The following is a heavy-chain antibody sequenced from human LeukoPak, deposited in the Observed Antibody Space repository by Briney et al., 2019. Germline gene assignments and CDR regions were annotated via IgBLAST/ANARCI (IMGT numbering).Heavy chain of an antibody. V-gene: IGHV4-31*03. Sequence: SETLSLTCTVSGGSISSGGYYWSWIRQHPGKGLEWIGYIYYSGSTYYNPSLKSRVTISVDTSKNQFSLKLSSVTAADTAVYYCARGQDIVVAPAATHAFDIWGPGTMVTVSS. J-gene: IGHJ3*02. CDR2: IYYSGST. CDR3: ARGQDIVVAPAATHAFDI. CDR1: GGSISSGGYY. D-gene: IGHD2-2*01.